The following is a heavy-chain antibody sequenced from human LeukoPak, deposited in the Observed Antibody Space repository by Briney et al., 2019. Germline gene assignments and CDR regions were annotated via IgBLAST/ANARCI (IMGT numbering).Heavy chain of an antibody. Sequence: GASVKVSCKASGGTFSSYAISWVRQAPGQGLEWMGGIIPIFGTANYAQKFQGRVTITADESTSTAYMELSSLRSEDTVVYYCARQTVVDTAMVTGPSDYYYYMDVWGKGTTVTVSS. CDR3: ARQTVVDTAMVTGPSDYYYYMDV. J-gene: IGHJ6*03. V-gene: IGHV1-69*13. CDR2: IIPIFGTA. CDR1: GGTFSSYA. D-gene: IGHD5-18*01.